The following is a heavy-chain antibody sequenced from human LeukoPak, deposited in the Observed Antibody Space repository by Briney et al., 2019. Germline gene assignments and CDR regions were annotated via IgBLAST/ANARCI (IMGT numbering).Heavy chain of an antibody. CDR2: ISGSGGST. V-gene: IGHV3-23*01. CDR3: AKAGTAMVILLDY. J-gene: IGHJ4*02. Sequence: GGSLRLSCAASGFRFSSYAMSWVRQAPGKGLEWVSAISGSGGSTYYADSVKGRFTISRDNSKNTLYLQMNSLRAEDTAVYYCAKAGTAMVILLDYWGQGTLVTVSS. CDR1: GFRFSSYA. D-gene: IGHD5-18*01.